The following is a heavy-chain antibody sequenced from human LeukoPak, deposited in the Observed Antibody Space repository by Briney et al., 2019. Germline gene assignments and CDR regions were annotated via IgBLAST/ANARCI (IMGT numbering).Heavy chain of an antibody. J-gene: IGHJ2*01. D-gene: IGHD6-19*01. CDR1: GYTFTGYY. CDR3: ARDSGDPVAVNWYFDL. V-gene: IGHV1-2*06. Sequence: ASVKVSCKASGYTFTGYYMHWVRQAPGQGLEWMGRINPNSGGTNYAQKFQGRVTMTRDTSISTAYMELSRLRSDDTAVYYCARDSGDPVAVNWYFDLWGRGTLVTVSS. CDR2: INPNSGGT.